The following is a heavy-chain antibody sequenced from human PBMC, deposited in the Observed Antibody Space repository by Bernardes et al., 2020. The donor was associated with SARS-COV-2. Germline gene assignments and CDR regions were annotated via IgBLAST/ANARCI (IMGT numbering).Heavy chain of an antibody. CDR3: ARRPGYTGAWSVSAFDH. D-gene: IGHD6-19*01. CDR2: ISYDGSIQ. Sequence: GGSLRLCCAASGFPLSSYAMHWVRQAPGKGLEWVALISYDGSIQYYADSVKGRFTVSRDNFNNTLYLQLNSLRVEDTAVYYCARRPGYTGAWSVSAFDHWGQGTLVTVSS. J-gene: IGHJ4*02. CDR1: GFPLSSYA. V-gene: IGHV3-30*04.